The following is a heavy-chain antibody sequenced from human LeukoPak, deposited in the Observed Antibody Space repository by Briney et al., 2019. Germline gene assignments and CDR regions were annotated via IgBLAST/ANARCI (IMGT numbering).Heavy chain of an antibody. CDR1: GYRFTKSW. V-gene: IGHV5-51*01. Sequence: GESLRISCKGSGYRFTKSWIGWVRQMPGKGLEWLGIIYPDDSRTRYSPSFQGQVTMSVDKSISTAYLQWSSLKASDTAMYYCASGSSSSWSNGAFDIWGQGTMVTVSS. CDR2: IYPDDSRT. J-gene: IGHJ3*02. D-gene: IGHD6-13*01. CDR3: ASGSSSSWSNGAFDI.